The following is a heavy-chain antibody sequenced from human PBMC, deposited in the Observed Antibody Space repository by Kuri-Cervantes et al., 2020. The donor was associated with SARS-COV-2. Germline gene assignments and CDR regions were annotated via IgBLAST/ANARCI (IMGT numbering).Heavy chain of an antibody. V-gene: IGHV3-23*01. D-gene: IGHD2-21*01. Sequence: GGSLRLSCAASGFTFSSYAMSWVRQAPGKGLEWVSAISGSGGSTYYADSGKGRFTISRDNSQNTLYLHMKSLRSEDTAMYYCAKDRVGVQDFWGQGTLVTVSS. CDR2: ISGSGGST. J-gene: IGHJ4*02. CDR3: AKDRVGVQDF. CDR1: GFTFSSYA.